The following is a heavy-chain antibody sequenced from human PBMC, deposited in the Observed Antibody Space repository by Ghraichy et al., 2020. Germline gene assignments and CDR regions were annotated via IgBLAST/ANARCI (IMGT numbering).Heavy chain of an antibody. J-gene: IGHJ4*02. V-gene: IGHV3-64*02. Sequence: GGSLRLSCAASGFTFKNYALHWVRQPPGKGLEYVSAIGSGGLGPFYADSVKGRFTISRDNSRNTVYLQMGSLRAEDTAVYYCATGPLPARHVEGHWGQGTQVTVSP. CDR2: IGSGGLGP. CDR3: ATGPLPARHVEGH. CDR1: GFTFKNYA. D-gene: IGHD6-6*01.